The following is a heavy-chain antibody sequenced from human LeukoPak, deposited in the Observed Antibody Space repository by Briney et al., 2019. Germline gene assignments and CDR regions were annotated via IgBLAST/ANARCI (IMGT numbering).Heavy chain of an antibody. CDR1: EYTFTGYY. D-gene: IGHD3-10*01. V-gene: IGHV1-2*02. CDR2: INPNSGGT. Sequence: GASVKVSCKASEYTFTGYYMHWVRQAPGQGLEWMGWINPNSGGTDYAQKFQGRVTMTRDTSISTAYMELSRLRSDDTAVYYCARDKGGSGTGIDYWGQGTLVTVSS. CDR3: ARDKGGSGTGIDY. J-gene: IGHJ4*02.